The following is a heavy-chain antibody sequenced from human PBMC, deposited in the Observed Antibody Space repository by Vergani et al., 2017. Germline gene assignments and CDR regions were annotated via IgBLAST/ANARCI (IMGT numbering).Heavy chain of an antibody. CDR1: GYTFTSYA. V-gene: IGHV1-69*13. J-gene: IGHJ4*02. CDR2: IIPIFGTA. D-gene: IGHD3-22*01. Sequence: QVQLVQSGAEVKKPGASVKVSCKASGYTFTSYAMHWVRQAPGQGLEWMGGIIPIFGTANYAQKFQGRVTITADESTSTAYMELSSLRSEDTAVYYCTRGWYYDSIAYWAYWGQGTLVTVSS. CDR3: TRGWYYDSIAYWAY.